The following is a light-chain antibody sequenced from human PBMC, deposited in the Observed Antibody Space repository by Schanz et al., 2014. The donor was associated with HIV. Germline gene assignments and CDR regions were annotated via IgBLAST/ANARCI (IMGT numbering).Light chain of an antibody. J-gene: IGKJ1*01. CDR1: QTVSNN. CDR2: GAS. V-gene: IGKV3-15*01. Sequence: ENVMTQSPATLSVSPGDRATLSCRASQTVSNNLAWYQQKPGQAPRLLIYGASTRVTGIPARFSGSGSGTEFTLTISSLQSEDFAVYYCQQYGSSPRTFGQGTKVEIK. CDR3: QQYGSSPRT.